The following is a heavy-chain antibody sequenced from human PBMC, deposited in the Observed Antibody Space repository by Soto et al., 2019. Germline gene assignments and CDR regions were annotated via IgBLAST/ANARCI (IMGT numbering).Heavy chain of an antibody. V-gene: IGHV1-3*01. CDR3: ARTVGYYYGMDV. Sequence: QVQLVQSGAEVKKPGASVKVSCKASGYTFTSYAMHWVRQAPGQRLEWMGWINAGNGNTRYSQKFQGRVTITRDTSASTAYMELSSLRSEDTAVYYCARTVGYYYGMDVWGQGTTVTVSS. D-gene: IGHD4-17*01. CDR2: INAGNGNT. J-gene: IGHJ6*02. CDR1: GYTFTSYA.